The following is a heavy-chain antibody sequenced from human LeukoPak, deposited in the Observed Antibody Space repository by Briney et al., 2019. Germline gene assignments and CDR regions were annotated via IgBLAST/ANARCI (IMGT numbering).Heavy chain of an antibody. V-gene: IGHV4-61*05. J-gene: IGHJ4*02. CDR3: ARVDPGHGDYFDY. CDR1: GGSISSTTYY. D-gene: IGHD3-10*01. Sequence: SETLSLTCTVSGGSISSTTYYWAWIRQPPGKGLEWIGYIYYSGSTNYNPSLKSRVTISVDTSKNQFSLKLSSVTAADTAVYYCARVDPGHGDYFDYWGQGTLVTVSS. CDR2: IYYSGST.